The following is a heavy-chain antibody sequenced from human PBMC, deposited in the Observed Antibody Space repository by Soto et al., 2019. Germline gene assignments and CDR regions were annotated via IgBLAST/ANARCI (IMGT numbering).Heavy chain of an antibody. CDR2: IVVGSGNT. V-gene: IGHV1-58*01. CDR3: AAETRAAPL. CDR1: GFTFNISA. Sequence: PVEVSCKDSGFTFNISAVQWVRQARGQRLEWIGWIVVGSGNTNYAQKFQERVTITRDMSTSTAYMELSSLRSEDTAVYYCAAETRAAPLWGQGTLVTVSS. J-gene: IGHJ4*02. D-gene: IGHD6-13*01.